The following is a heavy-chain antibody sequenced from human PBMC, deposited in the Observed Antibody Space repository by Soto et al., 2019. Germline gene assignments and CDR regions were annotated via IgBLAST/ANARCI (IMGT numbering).Heavy chain of an antibody. J-gene: IGHJ4*02. D-gene: IGHD5-12*01. CDR3: ARDQYSGYAGHVTFDS. V-gene: IGHV3-48*02. CDR1: GFNFGVYS. Sequence: GGSLRLSCVASGFNFGVYSMNWVRQAPGKGLEWVAYISSLGNTRHYADSVKGRFTISRDNGQDSLYLQMNSLRDEDTALYYCARDQYSGYAGHVTFDSWGQGTLVTVSS. CDR2: ISSLGNTR.